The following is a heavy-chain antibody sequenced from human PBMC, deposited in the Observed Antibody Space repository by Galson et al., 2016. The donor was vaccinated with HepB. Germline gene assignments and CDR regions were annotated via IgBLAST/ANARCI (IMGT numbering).Heavy chain of an antibody. J-gene: IGHJ6*02. V-gene: IGHV1-8*01. CDR3: GRGRRYGLNV. CDR1: GYTFTTYS. Sequence: SVKVSCKASGYTFTTYSISWVRQAPGQGLEWVGWISPFDGEMNSAQKLKGRVIMTRNTSISTAYMELSSLRSEDTAVYYCGRGRRYGLNVWGQGSTVTVSS. CDR2: ISPFDGEM.